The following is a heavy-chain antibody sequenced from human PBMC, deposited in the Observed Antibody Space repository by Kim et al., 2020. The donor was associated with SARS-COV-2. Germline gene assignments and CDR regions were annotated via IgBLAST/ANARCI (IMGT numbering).Heavy chain of an antibody. V-gene: IGHV4-59*01. D-gene: IGHD4-17*01. Sequence: LKSRVTITVDTSKNQFSLKLSSVTAADTAVYYCARASVDYGGSDYWYFDLWGRGTLVTVSS. CDR3: ARASVDYGGSDYWYFDL. J-gene: IGHJ2*01.